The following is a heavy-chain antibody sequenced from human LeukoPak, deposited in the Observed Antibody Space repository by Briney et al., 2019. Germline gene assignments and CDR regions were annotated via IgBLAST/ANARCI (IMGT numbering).Heavy chain of an antibody. CDR1: GGSISSYY. J-gene: IGHJ3*02. Sequence: TSSETLSLTCTVSGGSISSYYWSWLRQPPGKGLEWIGYIYYSGSTNYNPSLKSRVTISVDTSKNQFSLKLSSVTAADTAVYYCARDMLGAFDIWGQGTMVTVSS. CDR3: ARDMLGAFDI. D-gene: IGHD3-16*01. CDR2: IYYSGST. V-gene: IGHV4-59*01.